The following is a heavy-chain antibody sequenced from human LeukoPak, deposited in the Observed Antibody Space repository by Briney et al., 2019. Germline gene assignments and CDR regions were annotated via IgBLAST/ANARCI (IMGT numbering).Heavy chain of an antibody. CDR3: ASKGVGDGSGSFFDY. D-gene: IGHD3-10*01. J-gene: IGHJ4*02. V-gene: IGHV4-59*01. Sequence: PSETLSLTCTVSGGSISSYYWSWIRQPPGKGLEWVGYIYYSGSTNYNPSLKSRVTISVDTSKNQFSLKLSSVTAADTAVYYCASKGVGDGSGSFFDYWGQGTLVTVSS. CDR1: GGSISSYY. CDR2: IYYSGST.